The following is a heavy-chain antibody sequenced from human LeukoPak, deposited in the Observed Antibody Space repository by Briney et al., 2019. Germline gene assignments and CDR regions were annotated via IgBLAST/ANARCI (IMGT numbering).Heavy chain of an antibody. CDR2: IYYSGST. D-gene: IGHD6-13*01. J-gene: IGHJ4*02. CDR3: ARIRYSSSWGGGYFDY. Sequence: SETLSLTCTVSGGSISSYYWSWIRQPPGKGLEWIGYIYYSGSTNYNPSLKSRVTISVDTSKNQFSLKLSSVTAADTAVYYCARIRYSSSWGGGYFDYWGQGTLVTVSS. V-gene: IGHV4-59*01. CDR1: GGSISSYY.